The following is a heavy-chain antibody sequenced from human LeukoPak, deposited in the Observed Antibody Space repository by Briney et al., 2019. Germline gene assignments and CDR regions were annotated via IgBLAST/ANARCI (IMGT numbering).Heavy chain of an antibody. V-gene: IGHV3-23*01. D-gene: IGHD6-13*01. CDR1: GFTFSSYA. Sequence: PGGSLRLSCAASGFTFSSYAMSWVRQGQGKGLEGVSAISGSGGSTYYADSMKGRFTISRDNSKNTLYLQMNSLRAEDTAVYYCAKDVAAADYYYYGMDVWGQGTTVTVSS. J-gene: IGHJ6*02. CDR2: ISGSGGST. CDR3: AKDVAAADYYYYGMDV.